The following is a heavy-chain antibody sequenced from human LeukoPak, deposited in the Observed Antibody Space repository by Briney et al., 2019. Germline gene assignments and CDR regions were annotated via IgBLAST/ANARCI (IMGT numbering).Heavy chain of an antibody. Sequence: GGSLRLSCAASGFTFSDYYMSWIRQAPGKGLEWVSYISSSGSTIYYADSVKGRFTISRDNAKNSLYLQMNSLRAEDTAVYYCARDPAVAGPVEYYFDYWGQGTLVTVSS. CDR2: ISSSGSTI. V-gene: IGHV3-11*04. D-gene: IGHD6-19*01. CDR1: GFTFSDYY. J-gene: IGHJ4*02. CDR3: ARDPAVAGPVEYYFDY.